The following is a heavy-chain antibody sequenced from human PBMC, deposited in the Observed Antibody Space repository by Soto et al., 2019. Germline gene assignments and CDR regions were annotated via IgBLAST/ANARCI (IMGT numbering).Heavy chain of an antibody. Sequence: GASVKVSCKTSGFTFSSSAVHWVRQARGHRLQWIGWIDVGSANANYAQMLQERVTISRDTSTSTLYMELSSLRSEDTALYYCASEARAGIYDYGWGSYEYYYGMDVWGQGTAVTVSS. J-gene: IGHJ6*02. CDR1: GFTFSSSA. CDR3: ASEARAGIYDYGWGSYEYYYGMDV. V-gene: IGHV1-58*01. D-gene: IGHD3-16*01. CDR2: IDVGSANA.